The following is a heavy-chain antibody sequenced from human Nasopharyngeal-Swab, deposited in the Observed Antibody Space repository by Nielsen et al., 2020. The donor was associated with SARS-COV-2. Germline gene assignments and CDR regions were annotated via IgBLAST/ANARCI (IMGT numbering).Heavy chain of an antibody. J-gene: IGHJ3*02. D-gene: IGHD5-12*01. V-gene: IGHV3-21*01. CDR1: GFTFSSYS. CDR3: AREVPYSGHDDAFDI. CDR2: ISSSSYI. Sequence: GESLKISCAASGFTFSSYSMNWVRQTPGKGLEWVSSISSSSYIYYADSVKGRFTISRDNAKNSLYLQMNSLRAEDTAVYYCAREVPYSGHDDAFDIWGQGTMVTVSA.